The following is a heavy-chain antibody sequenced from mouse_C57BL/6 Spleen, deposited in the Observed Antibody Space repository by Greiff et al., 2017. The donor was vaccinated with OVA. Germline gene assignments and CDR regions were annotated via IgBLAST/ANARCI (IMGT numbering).Heavy chain of an antibody. D-gene: IGHD4-1*01. CDR2: IWRGGST. Sequence: VKLVESGPGLVQPSQSLSITCTVSGFSLTRYGVHWVRQSPGKGLEWLGVIWRGGSTDYNAAFMSRLSITKDNSKSQVFFKMNSLQADDTAIYYWAKEGELGYFDYWGQGTTLTVSS. CDR1: GFSLTRYG. V-gene: IGHV2-5*01. CDR3: AKEGELGYFDY. J-gene: IGHJ2*01.